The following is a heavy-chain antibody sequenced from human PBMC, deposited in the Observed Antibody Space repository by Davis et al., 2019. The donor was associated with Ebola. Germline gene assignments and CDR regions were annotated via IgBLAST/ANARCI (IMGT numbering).Heavy chain of an antibody. CDR2: ISGSGGST. V-gene: IGHV3-23*01. J-gene: IGHJ6*04. Sequence: GESLKISCAASGFTFSSYAMSWVRQAPGKGLEWVSAISGSGGSTYYADSARGRFTISRDNSKNTLYLQMNSLRAEDTAVYYCAKSGLSFGVVKYHYGMDVWGKGTTVTVSS. D-gene: IGHD3-3*01. CDR3: AKSGLSFGVVKYHYGMDV. CDR1: GFTFSSYA.